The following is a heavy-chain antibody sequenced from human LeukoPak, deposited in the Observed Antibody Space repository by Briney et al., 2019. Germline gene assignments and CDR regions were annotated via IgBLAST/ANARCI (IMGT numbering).Heavy chain of an antibody. D-gene: IGHD6-13*01. CDR3: ARQTAAFDY. CDR1: GGSISSSSYY. CDR2: IYYSGST. V-gene: IGHV4-39*01. J-gene: IGHJ4*02. Sequence: SETLSLTCTVSGGSISSSSYYWGWIRQPPGKGLEWIVSIYYSGSTYYNPSLKSRVTISVDTSKNQFSLKLSSVTAADTAVYYCARQTAAFDYWGQGTLVTVSS.